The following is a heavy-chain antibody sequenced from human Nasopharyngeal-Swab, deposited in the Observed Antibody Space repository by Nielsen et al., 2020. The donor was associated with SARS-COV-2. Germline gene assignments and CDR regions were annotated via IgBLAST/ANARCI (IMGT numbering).Heavy chain of an antibody. CDR2: IIPIFGTA. Sequence: WVRQAPGQGLEWMGGIIPIFGTANYAQKFQGRVTITADESTSTAYMELSSLRSEDTAVYYCARGLTTGTTEDDDGMDVWGQGEGGTVSS. J-gene: IGHJ6*02. CDR3: ARGLTTGTTEDDDGMDV. V-gene: IGHV1-69*01. D-gene: IGHD1-1*01.